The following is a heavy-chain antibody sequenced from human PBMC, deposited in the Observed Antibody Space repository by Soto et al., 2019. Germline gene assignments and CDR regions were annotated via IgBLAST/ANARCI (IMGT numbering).Heavy chain of an antibody. Sequence: QVQLVQSGAEVKKPGASVKVSCKASGYTFTSYGISWVRQAPGQGLEWMGWISAYNGNPNYAQKLQGRVTMTTDTSTSTAYMELRSLRSDDTAVYYCARDSKGQGVGATWWFDPWGQGTLVTVSS. J-gene: IGHJ5*02. CDR1: GYTFTSYG. CDR3: ARDSKGQGVGATWWFDP. CDR2: ISAYNGNP. V-gene: IGHV1-18*01. D-gene: IGHD1-26*01.